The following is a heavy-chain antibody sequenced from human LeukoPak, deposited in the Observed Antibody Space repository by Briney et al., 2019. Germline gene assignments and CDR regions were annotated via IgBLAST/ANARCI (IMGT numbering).Heavy chain of an antibody. J-gene: IGHJ3*02. D-gene: IGHD6-19*01. V-gene: IGHV5-10-1*01. CDR1: GYRFTSYW. CDR3: ARRGIAVAGYAFDI. Sequence: GESLKISCQGSGYRFTSYWISWVRRLPGKGLEWMGRIDPSDSYTNYSPSFQGHVTISADKSISTAYLQWSSLKASDTAMYYCARRGIAVAGYAFDIWGQGTMVTVSS. CDR2: IDPSDSYT.